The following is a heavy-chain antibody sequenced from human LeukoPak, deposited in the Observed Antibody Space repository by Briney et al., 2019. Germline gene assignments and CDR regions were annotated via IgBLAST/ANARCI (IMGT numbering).Heavy chain of an antibody. J-gene: IGHJ4*02. Sequence: SGPTLVKPTQTLTLSCTCSGFSLRTSGVGVGWIRQPPGKALEWLALIYWDDDKRYSPSLKSRLTITKDTSKNQVVLTMTNMDPVDTATYYCAHSPSGYDFDYWGQGTLVTVSS. CDR1: GFSLRTSGVG. CDR3: AHSPSGYDFDY. V-gene: IGHV2-5*02. D-gene: IGHD5-12*01. CDR2: IYWDDDK.